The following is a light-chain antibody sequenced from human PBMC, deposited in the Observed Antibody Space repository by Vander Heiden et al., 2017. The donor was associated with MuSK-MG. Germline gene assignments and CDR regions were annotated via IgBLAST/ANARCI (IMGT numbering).Light chain of an antibody. CDR2: AAS. Sequence: DIQMTQSPSSLSASVGDRVTITCRASQSISSYLNWYQQKPGKAPKLLIYAASSLQSGVPSRFSGSGSGTDFTLTISSLQPEDFATYYCQQSDNTPRTFGQGTKVEIK. J-gene: IGKJ1*01. CDR1: QSISSY. CDR3: QQSDNTPRT. V-gene: IGKV1-39*01.